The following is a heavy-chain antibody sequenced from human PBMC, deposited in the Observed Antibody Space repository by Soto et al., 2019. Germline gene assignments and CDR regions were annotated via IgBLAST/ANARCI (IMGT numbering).Heavy chain of an antibody. CDR1: GFTFRSAW. V-gene: IGHV3-15*01. J-gene: IGHJ4*02. CDR3: TSDVPVYGSGEFDF. D-gene: IGHD3-10*01. Sequence: EVQLVESGGGLVKPEESLRLSCAASGFTFRSAWMGWIRQAPGKGLEWAGRIKSKADGETAEYPASVKGRFTISRDDSKNRVYLQMNSLRLEDTAIYYCTSDVPVYGSGEFDFWGQGTLVTVSS. CDR2: IKSKADGETA.